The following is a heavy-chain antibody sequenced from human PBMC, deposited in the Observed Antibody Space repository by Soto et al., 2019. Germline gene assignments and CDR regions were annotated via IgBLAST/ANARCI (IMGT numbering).Heavy chain of an antibody. CDR3: ATESQDAAFCMDV. J-gene: IGHJ6*02. CDR2: ILYDGSNQ. V-gene: IGHV3-30*03. CDR1: GISFSDYG. Sequence: GGSLRLSCAVSGISFSDYGMHWVRQAPGEGLEWVAVILYDGSNQYYADSVKGRFTISRDNSKSMLYLEMNSLRAEDTAVYYCATESQDAAFCMDVWGQGTTVTVSS. D-gene: IGHD3-3*02.